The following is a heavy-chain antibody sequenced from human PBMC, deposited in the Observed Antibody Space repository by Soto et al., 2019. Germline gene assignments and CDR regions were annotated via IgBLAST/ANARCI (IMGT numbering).Heavy chain of an antibody. CDR2: IKSKTDGGTT. D-gene: IGHD2-15*01. CDR3: TTDLEEVVAATPDY. Sequence: GGSLRLSCVASGFTFSNAWMSWVRQAPGKGLEWVGRIKSKTDGGTTDYAAPVKGRFTISSDDSKTTLYLQMNSRKNEDTAGSYCTTDLEEVVAATPDYWGQGTLVTVSS. J-gene: IGHJ4*02. V-gene: IGHV3-15*01. CDR1: GFTFSNAW.